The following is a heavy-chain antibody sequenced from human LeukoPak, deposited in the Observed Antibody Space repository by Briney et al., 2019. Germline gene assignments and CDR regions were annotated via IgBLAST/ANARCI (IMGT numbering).Heavy chain of an antibody. Sequence: GGSLRLSCAASGFTFSSYWMSWVRQAPGKGLEWVANIKQDGSEKYYVDSVKGRFTISRDNAKNSLYLQMNSLRAEDTAVYYCARDRVTMVRGVPGDYYYMDVWGKGTTVTVSS. V-gene: IGHV3-7*01. CDR2: IKQDGSEK. CDR3: ARDRVTMVRGVPGDYYYMDV. CDR1: GFTFSSYW. J-gene: IGHJ6*03. D-gene: IGHD3-10*01.